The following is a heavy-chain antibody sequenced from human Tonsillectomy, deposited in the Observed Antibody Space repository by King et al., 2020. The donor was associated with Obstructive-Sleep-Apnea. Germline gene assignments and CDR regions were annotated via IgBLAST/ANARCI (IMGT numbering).Heavy chain of an antibody. CDR1: GFTVSSTY. D-gene: IGHD5-18*01. Sequence: VQLVESGGGLVQPGGSLRLSCAVSGFTVSSTYMSWVRQAPGKGLEWVSTLYSGGATDYADSVMGRFTISRDTSKNTLYLQMNSLRAEDTAVYFCARGLGYSYGYSFDYWGQGTLVTVSS. J-gene: IGHJ4*02. CDR3: ARGLGYSYGYSFDY. CDR2: LYSGGAT. V-gene: IGHV3-66*01.